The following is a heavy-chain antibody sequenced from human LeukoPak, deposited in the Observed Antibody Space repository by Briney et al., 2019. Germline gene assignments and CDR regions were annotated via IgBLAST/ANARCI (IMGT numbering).Heavy chain of an antibody. CDR3: ARRLKNSNGWTFDY. Sequence: GESLKISFKGSGCGFTIYWIGWVRQMPGKGLEWMGMSYPGDSDTRYSPSFQSQVTISADRSINTAYLQWSSLKASDTAIYYCARRLKNSNGWTFDYWGQGTLVTVSS. J-gene: IGHJ4*02. CDR2: SYPGDSDT. CDR1: GCGFTIYW. V-gene: IGHV5-51*01. D-gene: IGHD6-19*01.